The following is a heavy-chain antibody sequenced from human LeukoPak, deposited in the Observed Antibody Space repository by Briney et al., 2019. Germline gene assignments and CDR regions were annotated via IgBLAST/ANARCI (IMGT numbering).Heavy chain of an antibody. J-gene: IGHJ6*02. CDR1: GFTFDDYA. V-gene: IGHV3-43*02. Sequence: PGGSLRLSCAASGFTFDDYAMHWVRQAPGKGLEWISLISGDGGSTYYADSVKGRFTISRDNSKNSLYLQMNSLRTEDTALYYCAKGPRYSSYVGGYFGMDVWGQGTTVTVSS. D-gene: IGHD4-11*01. CDR2: ISGDGGST. CDR3: AKGPRYSSYVGGYFGMDV.